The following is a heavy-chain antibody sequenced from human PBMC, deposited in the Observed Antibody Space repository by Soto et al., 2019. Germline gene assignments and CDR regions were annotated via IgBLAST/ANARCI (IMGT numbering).Heavy chain of an antibody. Sequence: SETLSLTCTVSGGSISSGDFYWSWILHPPGKGLEWIGYIYYSGSTYYNPSLKSRVTISVDTSKNQFSLKLSSVTAADTAVYYCARSWFGEFFDDWGQGTLVTVSS. V-gene: IGHV4-30-4*01. CDR1: GGSISSGDFY. CDR2: IYYSGST. CDR3: ARSWFGEFFDD. D-gene: IGHD3-10*01. J-gene: IGHJ4*01.